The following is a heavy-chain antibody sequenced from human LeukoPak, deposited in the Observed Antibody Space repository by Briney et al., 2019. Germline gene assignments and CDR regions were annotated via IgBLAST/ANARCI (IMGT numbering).Heavy chain of an antibody. V-gene: IGHV3-23*01. CDR3: ARAWGSGTYYAFFDY. D-gene: IGHD1-26*01. CDR2: ISNSGGST. Sequence: GGSLRLSCAASGFTFSSYVMSWVRQAPGKGLEWVSSISNSGGSTYYADSVKGRFTISRDNAKNTLYLQMNSLRAEDTAVYYCARAWGSGTYYAFFDYWGQGTLVTVSS. J-gene: IGHJ4*02. CDR1: GFTFSSYV.